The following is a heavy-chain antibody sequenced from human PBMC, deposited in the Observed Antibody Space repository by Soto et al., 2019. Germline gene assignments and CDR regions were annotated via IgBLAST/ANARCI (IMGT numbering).Heavy chain of an antibody. CDR3: AKASPSRSGTNPYYYYGMDV. CDR1: GFTFSSYA. Sequence: EVQLLESGGGLVQPGGSLRLSCVGSGFTFSSYAMSWVRQAPGKGLEWVSAISGGGGGTDYADSVKGRFTISRDNSKNTLYLQMNSLRAEDTAVYYCAKASPSRSGTNPYYYYGMDVWGQGTTVTVSS. J-gene: IGHJ6*02. D-gene: IGHD1-26*01. V-gene: IGHV3-23*01. CDR2: ISGGGGGT.